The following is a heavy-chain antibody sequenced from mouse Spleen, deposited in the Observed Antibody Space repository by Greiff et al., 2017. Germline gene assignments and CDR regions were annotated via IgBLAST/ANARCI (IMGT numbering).Heavy chain of an antibody. CDR1: GYTFTSYW. CDR2: IDPSDSYT. CDR3: ARRDGSSYRYFDV. Sequence: VQLQESGAELVRPGTSVKLSCKASGYTFTSYWMHWVKQRPGQGLEWIGVIDPSDSYTNYNQKFKGKATLTVDTSSSTAYMQLSSLTSEDSAVYYCARRDGSSYRYFDVWGAGTTVTVSS. D-gene: IGHD1-1*01. J-gene: IGHJ1*01. V-gene: IGHV1-59*01.